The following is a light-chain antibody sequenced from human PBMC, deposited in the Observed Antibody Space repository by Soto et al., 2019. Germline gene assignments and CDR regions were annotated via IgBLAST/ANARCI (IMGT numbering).Light chain of an antibody. CDR3: SSYTSSSTRGV. CDR2: DVS. J-gene: IGLJ2*01. V-gene: IGLV2-14*01. CDR1: SRDIGGYNY. Sequence: QSALTQPASVSGSPGQSITISCTGTSRDIGGYNYVSWYQQHPGKAPKLMIFDVSNRPSGVSNRFSASKSGNTASLTISGLQVEDEADYYCSSYTSSSTRGVFGGGTKLTVL.